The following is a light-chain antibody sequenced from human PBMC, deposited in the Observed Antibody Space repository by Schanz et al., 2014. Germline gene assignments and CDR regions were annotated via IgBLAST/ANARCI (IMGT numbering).Light chain of an antibody. CDR3: SSYAGSYSYV. CDR1: SSDVGGYNY. Sequence: QSALTQPASVSGSPGQSITISCTGTSSDVGGYNYVSWYQQHPGKAPKLIIYDVSWRPSGVPDRFSGSKSGNTASLTVSGLQAEDEADYYCSSYAGSYSYVFGTGTKLTVL. CDR2: DVS. V-gene: IGLV2-8*01. J-gene: IGLJ1*01.